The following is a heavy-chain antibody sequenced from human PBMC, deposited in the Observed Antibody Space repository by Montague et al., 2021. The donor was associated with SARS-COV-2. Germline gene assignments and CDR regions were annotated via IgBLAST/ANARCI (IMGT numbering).Heavy chain of an antibody. Sequence: SETLSLTCSVSGDSITNHYWSWIRQPAGKGLEWIGRMHFTGKTNFSPSFSSRLTMSADTSKNQFSLKLTSVTAADTAISFCARDRFDFGAGRQGTIDFWGQGTLVTVSS. CDR3: ARDRFDFGAGRQGTIDF. V-gene: IGHV4-4*07. J-gene: IGHJ4*02. CDR2: MHFTGKT. D-gene: IGHD3-10*01. CDR1: GDSITNHY.